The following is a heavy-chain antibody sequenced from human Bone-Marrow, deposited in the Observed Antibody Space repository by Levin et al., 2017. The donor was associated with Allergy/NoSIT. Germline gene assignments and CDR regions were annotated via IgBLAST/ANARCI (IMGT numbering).Heavy chain of an antibody. CDR2: ISVDGKFK. J-gene: IGHJ6*02. V-gene: IGHV3-30*03. CDR1: GFTFNKYA. Sequence: LSLTCAASGFTFNKYAMHWVRQAPGKGLKWVAVISVDGKFKNSADSVKGRFTISRDNSRSTLFLDMNSPRPEDTAVYYCVRERYDSSGNWYGMDVWGQGTTVTVSS. CDR3: VRERYDSSGNWYGMDV. D-gene: IGHD3-22*01.